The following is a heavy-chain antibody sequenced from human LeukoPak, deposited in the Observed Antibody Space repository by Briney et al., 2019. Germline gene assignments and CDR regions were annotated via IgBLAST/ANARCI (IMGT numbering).Heavy chain of an antibody. CDR3: ARLQPYYYYMDV. J-gene: IGHJ6*03. Sequence: GGSLRPSCAVSGFHFSSYEMNWVRQAPGKGLEWVAFTTGSGGTTHYADSMKGRFTISRDNAKNLLFLQMNSLRVEDTAVYYCARLQPYYYYMDVWGRGTTVTVSS. CDR1: GFHFSSYE. V-gene: IGHV3-48*03. CDR2: TTGSGGTT.